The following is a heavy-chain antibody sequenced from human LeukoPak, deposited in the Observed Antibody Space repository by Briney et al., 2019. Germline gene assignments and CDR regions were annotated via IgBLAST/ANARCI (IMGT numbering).Heavy chain of an antibody. CDR3: AKSNGYGLVGI. CDR2: IYHSGST. V-gene: IGHV4-38-2*02. J-gene: IGHJ3*02. Sequence: SETLSLTCTVSGYSISSGYYWGWIRQPPGKGLEWIGSIYHSGSTYYNPSLKSRVTISVDTSKNQFSLKLSSVTVADTAVYYCAKSNGYGLVGIWGQGTMVTVSS. D-gene: IGHD3-22*01. CDR1: GYSISSGYY.